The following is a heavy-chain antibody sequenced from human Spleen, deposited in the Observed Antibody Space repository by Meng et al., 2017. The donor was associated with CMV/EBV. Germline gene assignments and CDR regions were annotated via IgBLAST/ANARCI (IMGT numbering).Heavy chain of an antibody. Sequence: YYWSWISQPPGKGLKWIGEINHSGSTDYNPSFKSRVTISVDTSKNQFSLKLSSVTAADTAVYYCARGPRPRYCSSTSCYKSNNWFDPWGQGTLVTVSS. CDR2: INHSGST. J-gene: IGHJ5*02. CDR1: YY. D-gene: IGHD2-2*02. V-gene: IGHV4-34*01. CDR3: ARGPRPRYCSSTSCYKSNNWFDP.